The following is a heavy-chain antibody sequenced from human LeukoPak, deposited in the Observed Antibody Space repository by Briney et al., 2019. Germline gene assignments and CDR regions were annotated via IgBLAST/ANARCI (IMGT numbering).Heavy chain of an antibody. J-gene: IGHJ6*03. CDR1: GYTFIGYY. CDR2: INPNSGGT. D-gene: IGHD6-13*01. CDR3: ARAYSSSWYFGGYYMDV. V-gene: IGHV1-2*02. Sequence: ASVKVSCKASGYTFIGYYMHWVRQAPGQGVEWMGWINPNSGGTNYAQKFQGRVTMTRDTSISTAYMELSRLRSDDTAVYYCARAYSSSWYFGGYYMDVWGKGTTVTVSS.